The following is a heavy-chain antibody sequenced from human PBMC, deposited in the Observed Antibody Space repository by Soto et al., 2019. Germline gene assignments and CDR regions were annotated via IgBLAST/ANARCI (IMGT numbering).Heavy chain of an antibody. Sequence: QLQLQESGPGLVKPSETLSLTCTVSGGSISSSSYYWGWIRQPPGKGLEWIGSIYYSGSTYYNPSLKSRLTTSVDTSKTQFARKLSSVTAADTAVYFCARGGSGSYSTAFDIWGHGRMVTVSS. D-gene: IGHD3-10*01. CDR3: ARGGSGSYSTAFDI. CDR2: IYYSGST. J-gene: IGHJ3*02. CDR1: GGSISSSSYY. V-gene: IGHV4-39*01.